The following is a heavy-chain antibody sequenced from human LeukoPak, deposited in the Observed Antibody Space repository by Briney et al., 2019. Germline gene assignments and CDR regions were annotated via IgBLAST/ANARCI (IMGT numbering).Heavy chain of an antibody. Sequence: EASVKVSCKASAYTFTGYYLHWVRQAPGQGPEWVGWIDPNNGDTEYAQEFQGRVTMTGVRSISTAYMELSRLTSDDTAVYYCARRSRNGLDAFDIWGQGTMVTVSA. J-gene: IGHJ3*02. D-gene: IGHD2-8*01. CDR3: ARRSRNGLDAFDI. V-gene: IGHV1-2*02. CDR1: AYTFTGYY. CDR2: IDPNNGDT.